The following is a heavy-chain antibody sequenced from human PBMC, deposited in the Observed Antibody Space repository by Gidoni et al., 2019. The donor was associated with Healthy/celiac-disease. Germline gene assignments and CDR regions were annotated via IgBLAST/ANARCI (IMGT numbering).Heavy chain of an antibody. CDR3: AKVDLELPPDY. D-gene: IGHD1-7*01. Sequence: QVQLVESGGGVFQPWGSLRLSSPASAFTFSSYGMHWVRQAPGKGLEWVAFIRYDGSNKYYADSVKGRFTISRDNSKNTLYLQMNSLRAEDTAVYYCAKVDLELPPDYWGQGTLVTVSS. V-gene: IGHV3-30*02. CDR1: AFTFSSYG. CDR2: IRYDGSNK. J-gene: IGHJ4*02.